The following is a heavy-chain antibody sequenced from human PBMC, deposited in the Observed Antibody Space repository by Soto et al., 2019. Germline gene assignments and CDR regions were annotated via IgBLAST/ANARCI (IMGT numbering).Heavy chain of an antibody. CDR2: ISGSGDSS. CDR1: GFTFSSFG. V-gene: IGHV3-23*01. CDR3: AKVGIGMFSHKHHFDH. D-gene: IGHD2-2*03. J-gene: IGHJ4*02. Sequence: GSLRLSCTASGFTFSSFGMAWVRQAPGKGLEWVSAISGSGDSSYYADSVKDRFTISRDNPTNTLYLQMNNLRAEDTAVYYCAKVGIGMFSHKHHFDHWGQGTQVTVS.